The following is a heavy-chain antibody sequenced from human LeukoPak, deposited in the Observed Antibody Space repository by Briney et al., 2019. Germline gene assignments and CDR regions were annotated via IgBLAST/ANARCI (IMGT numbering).Heavy chain of an antibody. CDR2: INNDGSTT. Sequence: PGGSLRLSCAASGFTFSNYWMHWVRQAPGKGLVWVSRINNDGSTTDYADSVKGRFTISRGNAKNALYLQMNSLRAEDTAVYYCARLPGSNYYYMDVWGKGTTVTGSS. CDR3: ARLPGSNYYYMDV. D-gene: IGHD3-10*01. V-gene: IGHV3-74*01. CDR1: GFTFSNYW. J-gene: IGHJ6*03.